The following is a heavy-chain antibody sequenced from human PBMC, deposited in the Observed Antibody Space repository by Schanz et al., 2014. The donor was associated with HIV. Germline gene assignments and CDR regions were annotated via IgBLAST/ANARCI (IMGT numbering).Heavy chain of an antibody. CDR1: GYTFTSFG. J-gene: IGHJ6*02. V-gene: IGHV1-18*01. CDR2: ISPYNGYT. CDR3: ARRESDGALDV. Sequence: QVQLVQSGAEVTEPGASVKVSCKASGYTFTSFGVTWVRHAPGQGLEWMGWISPYNGYTDYAQKLQGRVTSTTDTTTTTAYMDLRSLRSDDTAVYHCARRESDGALDVWGPGTTVIVSS. D-gene: IGHD2-21*02.